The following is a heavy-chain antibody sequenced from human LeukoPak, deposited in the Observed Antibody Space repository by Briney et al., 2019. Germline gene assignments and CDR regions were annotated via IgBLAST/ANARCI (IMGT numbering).Heavy chain of an antibody. V-gene: IGHV1-2*02. CDR2: INPNSGGT. D-gene: IGHD6-19*01. CDR1: GYTFTGYY. Sequence: ASVKVSCKASGYTFTGYYMHWVRQAPGQGREWMGWINPNSGGTNYAQKFQGRVTMTRDTSISTAYMELSRLRSDDTAVYYCARDRDSSGWYGGDYWGQGTLVTVSS. CDR3: ARDRDSSGWYGGDY. J-gene: IGHJ4*02.